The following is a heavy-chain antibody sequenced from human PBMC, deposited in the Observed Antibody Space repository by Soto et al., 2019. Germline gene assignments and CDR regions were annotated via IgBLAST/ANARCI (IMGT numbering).Heavy chain of an antibody. D-gene: IGHD3-16*01. CDR1: GGTFSSYA. CDR2: IIPIFGTA. CDR3: XXXWGYLPXXXFDP. V-gene: IGHV1-69*12. J-gene: IGHJ5*02. Sequence: QVQLVQSGAEVKKPGSSVKVSCKASGGTFSSYAISXXRQAPGQGLEWMGGIIPIFGTANYAQKFQGRVTITADXXXXXXXXXXXXXXXXXXXXXXXXXXWGYLPXXXFDPWGQGTLVTVSS.